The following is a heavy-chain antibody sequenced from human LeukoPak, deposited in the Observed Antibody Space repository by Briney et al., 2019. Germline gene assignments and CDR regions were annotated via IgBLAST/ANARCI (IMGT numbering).Heavy chain of an antibody. CDR2: ISGSGGST. V-gene: IGHV3-23*01. D-gene: IGHD5-24*01. CDR1: GFTFSSYA. CDR3: ARDGGDGYGAHFDY. J-gene: IGHJ4*02. Sequence: SGGSLRLSCAASGFTFSSYAMSWVRQAPGKGLEWVSAISGSGGSTYYADSVKGRFTISRDNAKNSLYLQMNSLRAEDTAVYCCARDGGDGYGAHFDYWGQGTLVTVSS.